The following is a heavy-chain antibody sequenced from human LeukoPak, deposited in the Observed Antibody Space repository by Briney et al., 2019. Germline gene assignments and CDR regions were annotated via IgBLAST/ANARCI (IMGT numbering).Heavy chain of an antibody. CDR3: AADLPNYYDRRYFQH. CDR2: MNPNSGDT. D-gene: IGHD3-22*01. Sequence: GASVKVSCKASGYTFTTYDITWVRQATGQGLEWMGWMNPNSGDTAYAQKFQGRVAMTRDTSISTAYMELSSLRSEDTAVYYCAADLPNYYDRRYFQHWGQGTLVTVSS. V-gene: IGHV1-8*01. J-gene: IGHJ1*01. CDR1: GYTFTTYD.